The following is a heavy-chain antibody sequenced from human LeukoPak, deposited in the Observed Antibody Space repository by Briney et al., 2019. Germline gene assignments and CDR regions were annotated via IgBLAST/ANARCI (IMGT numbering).Heavy chain of an antibody. CDR3: AKVPRFVVAGGYFDY. J-gene: IGHJ4*02. D-gene: IGHD2-15*01. V-gene: IGHV3-30*02. CDR2: IRYDGSNK. CDR1: GFTFSSYG. Sequence: PGGSLRLSCAASGFTFSSYGMHWVRQAPGKGLEWVAFIRYDGSNKYYADSVKGRFTISRDNSKNTLYLQMNSLRAEDTAVYYCAKVPRFVVAGGYFDYWGQGTLVTVSS.